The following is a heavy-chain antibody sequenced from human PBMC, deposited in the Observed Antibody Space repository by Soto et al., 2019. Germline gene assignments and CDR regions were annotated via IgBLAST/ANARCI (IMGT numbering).Heavy chain of an antibody. CDR3: AKDRELTLDY. CDR1: GFTFSSYG. CDR2: ISYDGSNK. V-gene: IGHV3-30*18. J-gene: IGHJ4*02. Sequence: AGGSLRLSCAASGFTFSSYGMHWVRQAPGKGLEWVAVISYDGSNKYYADSVKGRFTISRDNSKNTLYLQMNSLRAEDTAVYYCAKDRELTLDYWGQGTLVTVS. D-gene: IGHD1-26*01.